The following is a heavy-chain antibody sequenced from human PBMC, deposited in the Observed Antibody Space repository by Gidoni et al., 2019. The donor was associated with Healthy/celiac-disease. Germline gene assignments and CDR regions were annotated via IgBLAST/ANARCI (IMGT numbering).Heavy chain of an antibody. Sequence: QVQLVESGGGVVQPGRSLRLSCAASGFTFSSYALHWVRQAPGKGLEWVAVRSYDGSNKYYADSVKGRFTISRDNSKNTLYLQMNSLRAEDTAVYYCAREPAQGQQWLAPFDNWGQGTLVTVSS. CDR2: RSYDGSNK. CDR3: AREPAQGQQWLAPFDN. D-gene: IGHD6-19*01. CDR1: GFTFSSYA. J-gene: IGHJ4*02. V-gene: IGHV3-30-3*01.